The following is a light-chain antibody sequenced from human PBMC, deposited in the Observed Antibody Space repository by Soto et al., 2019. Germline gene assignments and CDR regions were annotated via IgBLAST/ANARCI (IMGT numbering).Light chain of an antibody. Sequence: EIVLTQSPGTLSLSPGERATLSCRASQSVSSSYLAWYQQKPGQAPRVLIYGASKRATGIPDRFSGSGGRTEFTLTISGLQPEDFATYYCQQLNSYPPTFGQGTRLEN. CDR3: QQLNSYPPT. CDR2: GAS. V-gene: IGKV3-20*01. CDR1: QSVSSSY. J-gene: IGKJ5*01.